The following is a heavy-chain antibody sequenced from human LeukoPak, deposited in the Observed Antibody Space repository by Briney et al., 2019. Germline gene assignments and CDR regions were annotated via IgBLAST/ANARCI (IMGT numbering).Heavy chain of an antibody. CDR1: GFPVSSNY. J-gene: IGHJ4*02. CDR3: ARVRWVRNNYAFYFDY. CDR2: IYSGGST. V-gene: IGHV3-53*01. D-gene: IGHD3-16*01. Sequence: QPGRSLRLSCAASGFPVSSNYMAWVRQAPGKGLEWLSVIYSGGSTYYADSVEGRFTISRDNAKNTLSLQMNSLRAEDTAVYYCARVRWVRNNYAFYFDYWGQGTLVTVSS.